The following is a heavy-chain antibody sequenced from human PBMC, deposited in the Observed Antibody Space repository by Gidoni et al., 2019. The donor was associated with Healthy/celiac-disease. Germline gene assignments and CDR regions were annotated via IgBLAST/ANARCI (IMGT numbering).Heavy chain of an antibody. Sequence: QVQLVESGGGVVRPGRSLRLSCEASGFTFSSYGMHWVRQAPGKRLEWVAVISEDGSNKYYADSVKGRFTISRDNSKNTLYLQMNSLRAEDTAVYYCAKGPEGYVDYVLLYYWGQGTLVTVSS. J-gene: IGHJ4*02. CDR2: ISEDGSNK. CDR3: AKGPEGYVDYVLLYY. D-gene: IGHD4-17*01. V-gene: IGHV3-30*18. CDR1: GFTFSSYG.